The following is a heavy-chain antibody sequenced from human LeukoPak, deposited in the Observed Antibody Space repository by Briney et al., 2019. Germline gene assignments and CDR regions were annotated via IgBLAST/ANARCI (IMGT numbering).Heavy chain of an antibody. CDR3: ARDLGYSYGFHYY. D-gene: IGHD5-18*01. Sequence: ASVKVSCKASGYTFTGYYMHWVRQAPGQGLEWMGWINPNSGGTNYAQKFQGRVTMTRDTSTSTVYMELSSLRSEDTAIYYCARDLGYSYGFHYYWGQGTLVTVSS. CDR1: GYTFTGYY. V-gene: IGHV1-2*02. J-gene: IGHJ4*02. CDR2: INPNSGGT.